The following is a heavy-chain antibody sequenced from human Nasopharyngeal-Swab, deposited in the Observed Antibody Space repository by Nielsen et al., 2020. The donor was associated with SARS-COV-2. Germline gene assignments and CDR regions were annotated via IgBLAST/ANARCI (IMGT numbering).Heavy chain of an antibody. V-gene: IGHV4-59*12. Sequence: SETLSLTCTVSGDSIRSYYWNWIRQTPGKGLEWIGYIDDSGNTKYTPSLKNRVSISMDTSSNHFSLELSSVTAADTAVYYCARAPSKDIVATFLNYYYGMDVWGQGTTVTVSS. J-gene: IGHJ6*02. D-gene: IGHD5-12*01. CDR1: GDSIRSYY. CDR2: IDDSGNT. CDR3: ARAPSKDIVATFLNYYYGMDV.